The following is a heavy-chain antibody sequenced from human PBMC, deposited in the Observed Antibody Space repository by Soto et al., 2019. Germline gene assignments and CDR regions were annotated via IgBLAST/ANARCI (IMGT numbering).Heavy chain of an antibody. CDR2: INPSGGST. J-gene: IGHJ5*02. CDR3: AKDPSYDILTGYRPYSWFDP. Sequence: ASVKVSCKASGYTFTSYYMHWVRQAPGQGLEWMGIINPSGGSTSYAQKFQGRFTISRDNSKNTLYLQMNSLRAEDTAVYYCAKDPSYDILTGYRPYSWFDPWGQGTLVTVSS. CDR1: GYTFTSYY. V-gene: IGHV1-46*01. D-gene: IGHD3-9*01.